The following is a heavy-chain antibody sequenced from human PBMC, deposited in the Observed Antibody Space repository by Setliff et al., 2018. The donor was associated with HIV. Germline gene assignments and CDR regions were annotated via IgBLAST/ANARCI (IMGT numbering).Heavy chain of an antibody. V-gene: IGHV2-70*01. Sequence: SGPTLVNPTQTLTLTCTFSGFSLSTSGMCVSWIRQPPGKALEWLAHIDWDDDKYYSTSLKTRLTISKDTSKNQVVLTMTNMDPVDTATYYCAFSSGSGWGLDKWFDPWGQRTLVTVSS. CDR3: AFSSGSGWGLDKWFDP. CDR1: GFSLSTSGMC. J-gene: IGHJ5*02. D-gene: IGHD3-10*01. CDR2: IDWDDDK.